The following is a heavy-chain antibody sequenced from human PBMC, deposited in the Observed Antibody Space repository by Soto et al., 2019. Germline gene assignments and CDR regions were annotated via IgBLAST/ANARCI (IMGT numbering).Heavy chain of an antibody. CDR2: IYYSGST. V-gene: IGHV4-59*01. CDR1: GGSISSYY. Sequence: PSETLSLTCTVSGGSISSYYWSWIRQPPGKGLEWTGYIYYSGSTNYNPSLKSRVTISVDTSKNQFSLKLSSVTAADTAVYYCARAGITGTYFDYWGQGTLVTVSS. CDR3: ARAGITGTYFDY. D-gene: IGHD1-20*01. J-gene: IGHJ4*02.